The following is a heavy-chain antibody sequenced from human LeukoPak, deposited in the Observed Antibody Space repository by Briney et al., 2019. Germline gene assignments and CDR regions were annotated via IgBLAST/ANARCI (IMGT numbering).Heavy chain of an antibody. CDR2: IIPIFGTA. D-gene: IGHD3-10*01. CDR1: GGTFSSYA. CDR3: ARGGGSGSQFYYYYGMDV. V-gene: IGHV1-69*01. Sequence: SVKVSCKASGGTFSSYAISWVRQAPGQGLEWMGGIIPIFGTANYAQKFQGRVTITADESTSTAYMELGSLRSEDTAVYYCARGGGSGSQFYYYYGMDVWGKGTTVTVSS. J-gene: IGHJ6*04.